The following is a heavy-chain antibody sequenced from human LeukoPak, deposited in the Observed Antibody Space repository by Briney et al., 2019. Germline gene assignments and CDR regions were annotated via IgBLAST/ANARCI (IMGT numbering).Heavy chain of an antibody. Sequence: HGGSLRLSCSASGFTFTTYGMNWVRQAPGKGLEWVSYISSSGSSIYYADSVKGRFTISRDNAKNSLYLQMNSLRAEDTAVYYCARVYDYGDFGTDYWGQGTLVTVSS. J-gene: IGHJ4*02. D-gene: IGHD4-17*01. V-gene: IGHV3-48*01. CDR2: ISSSGSSI. CDR3: ARVYDYGDFGTDY. CDR1: GFTFTTYG.